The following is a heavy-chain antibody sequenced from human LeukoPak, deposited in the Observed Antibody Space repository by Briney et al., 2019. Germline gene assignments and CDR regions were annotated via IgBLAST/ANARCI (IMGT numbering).Heavy chain of an antibody. CDR3: AKDMGGDIVVVPGGFDY. J-gene: IGHJ4*02. CDR2: ISGSGGST. D-gene: IGHD2-2*01. V-gene: IGHV3-23*01. CDR1: RFTFSSYA. Sequence: GGSLRLSCAASRFTFSSYAMSWVRQAPGKGLEWVSAISGSGGSTYYADSVKGRFTISRDNSKNTLYLQMNSLRAEDTAVYYCAKDMGGDIVVVPGGFDYWGQGTLVTVSS.